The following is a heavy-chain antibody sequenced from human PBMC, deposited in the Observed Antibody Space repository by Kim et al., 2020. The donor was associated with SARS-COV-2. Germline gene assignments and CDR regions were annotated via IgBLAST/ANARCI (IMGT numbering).Heavy chain of an antibody. V-gene: IGHV4-59*01. CDR2: IYYSGST. CDR1: GGSISSYY. J-gene: IGHJ4*02. Sequence: SETLSLTCTVSGGSISSYYWSWIRQPPGKGLEWIGYIYYSGSTNYNPSLKSRVTISVDTSKNQFSLKLSSVTAADTAVYYCARGPRYDFWSGQSHGDLDYWGQGTLVTVSS. CDR3: ARGPRYDFWSGQSHGDLDY. D-gene: IGHD3-3*01.